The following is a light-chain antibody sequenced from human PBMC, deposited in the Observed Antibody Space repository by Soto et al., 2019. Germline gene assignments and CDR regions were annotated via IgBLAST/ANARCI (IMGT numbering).Light chain of an antibody. CDR1: QSISSY. Sequence: EIVLTQSPATLSLSPGERATLSCGASQSISSYLAWYQQKPGLAPRLLIYDASSRATGIPDRFSGSGSGTDFSLTISRLEPEDFAVYYCHQYGSSPTTLGQGTKVDIK. J-gene: IGKJ1*01. CDR2: DAS. CDR3: HQYGSSPTT. V-gene: IGKV3D-20*01.